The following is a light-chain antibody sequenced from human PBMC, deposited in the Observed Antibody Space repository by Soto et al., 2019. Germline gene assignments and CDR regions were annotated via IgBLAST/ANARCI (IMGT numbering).Light chain of an antibody. CDR3: QQYNTWLWT. CDR1: QSVNAN. V-gene: IGKV3-15*01. Sequence: EVVMTQSPATLSVSPGERATLSCRASQSVNANLAWYQQKPGQAPRLLIHGASNRATGMPARFSGSGFGTEFILTISSLQSEGVAVYYCQQYNTWLWTFGQGTKV. CDR2: GAS. J-gene: IGKJ1*01.